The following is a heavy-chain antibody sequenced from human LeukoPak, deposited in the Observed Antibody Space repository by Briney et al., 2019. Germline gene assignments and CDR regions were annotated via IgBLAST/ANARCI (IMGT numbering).Heavy chain of an antibody. D-gene: IGHD4-17*01. CDR1: GYTLTELS. V-gene: IGHV1-24*01. J-gene: IGHJ6*02. Sequence: ASVKVSCKVSGYTLTELSMHWVRQAPGKRLEWMGGFDPEDGETIYAQKSQGRVTMTEDTSTDTAYMELSSLRSEDTAVYYCATDYRKIPPKGGRGLMDVWGQGTTVTVSS. CDR2: FDPEDGET. CDR3: ATDYRKIPPKGGRGLMDV.